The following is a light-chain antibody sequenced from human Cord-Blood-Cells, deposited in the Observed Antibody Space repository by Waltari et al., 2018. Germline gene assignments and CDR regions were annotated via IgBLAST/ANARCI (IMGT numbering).Light chain of an antibody. V-gene: IGKV3-20*01. CDR2: GAS. J-gene: IGKJ4*01. Sequence: IVLTQSPGTLSLSPGERATLSGRASQSVIRSYLAWYQPKPGQAPTLLIYGASSRATGIPDRFSRSGSGTGFTLTISRLEPEEFAVYYCQQYGSSPTFGGGTKVEIK. CDR3: QQYGSSPT. CDR1: QSVIRSY.